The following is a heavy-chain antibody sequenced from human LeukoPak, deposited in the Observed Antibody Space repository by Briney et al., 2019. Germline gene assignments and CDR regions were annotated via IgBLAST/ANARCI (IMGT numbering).Heavy chain of an antibody. Sequence: PGGSLRLSCAASGFTFSSYGMHWVRQDPGKGLEWVAFIRYDGSNKYYADSVKGRFTISRDNSKNTLFLQMNSLKVDDTAVYYCAKDRDSMIVGTRANWFDPWGQGTLVTVSS. CDR2: IRYDGSNK. V-gene: IGHV3-30*02. D-gene: IGHD1-26*01. J-gene: IGHJ5*02. CDR3: AKDRDSMIVGTRANWFDP. CDR1: GFTFSSYG.